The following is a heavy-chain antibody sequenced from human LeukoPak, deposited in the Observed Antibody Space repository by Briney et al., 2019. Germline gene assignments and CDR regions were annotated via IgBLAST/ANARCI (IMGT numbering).Heavy chain of an antibody. CDR1: GGSFSGYY. Sequence: SETLSLTCAVYGGSFSGYYWSWIRQPPGKGLEWIGEINHSGSTNYNPSLKSRVTISVDTSKNQFSLKLSSVTAADTAVYYCARRRLWLGDSLVNWGQGTLVTVSS. J-gene: IGHJ4*02. V-gene: IGHV4-34*01. D-gene: IGHD3-10*01. CDR2: INHSGST. CDR3: ARRRLWLGDSLVN.